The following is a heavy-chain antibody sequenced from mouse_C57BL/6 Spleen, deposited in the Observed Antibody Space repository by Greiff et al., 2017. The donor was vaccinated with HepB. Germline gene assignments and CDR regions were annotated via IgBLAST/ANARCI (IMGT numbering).Heavy chain of an antibody. CDR2: IDPSDSYT. CDR3: ARPLLYGSSYRAMDY. Sequence: VQLQQPGAELVMPGASVKLSCKASGYTFTSYWMHWVKQRPGQGLEWIGEIDPSDSYTNYNQKFKGKSTLTVDKSSSTAYMQLSSLTSEDSAVYSCARPLLYGSSYRAMDYWGQGTSVTVSS. CDR1: GYTFTSYW. D-gene: IGHD1-1*01. J-gene: IGHJ4*01. V-gene: IGHV1-69*01.